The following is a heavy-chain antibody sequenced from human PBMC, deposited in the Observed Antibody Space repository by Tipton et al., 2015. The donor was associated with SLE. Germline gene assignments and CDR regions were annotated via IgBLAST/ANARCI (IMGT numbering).Heavy chain of an antibody. J-gene: IGHJ4*02. CDR2: IYHTGST. Sequence: TLSLTCTVSGGSISSGASSWSWIRQPPGKGLEWMGYIYHTGSTYNNPSLKSRVTISVDRSKNQFSLKLSSVTAADTAVYYCARSTGLYYYGSGSAPYYFDYWGQGTLVTVSS. CDR3: ARSTGLYYYGSGSAPYYFDY. V-gene: IGHV4-30-2*01. D-gene: IGHD3-10*01. CDR1: GGSISSGASS.